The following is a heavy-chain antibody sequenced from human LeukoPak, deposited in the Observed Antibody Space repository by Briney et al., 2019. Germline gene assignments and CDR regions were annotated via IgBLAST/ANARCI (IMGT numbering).Heavy chain of an antibody. CDR1: GFTFSSYG. J-gene: IGHJ4*02. CDR3: ASGIAARPLDY. CDR2: ISSSSSYI. D-gene: IGHD6-6*01. Sequence: PGGSLRLSCAASGFTFSSYGMNWVRQAPGKGLEWVSSISSSSSYIYYADSVKGRFTISRNNAKNSLYLQMNSLRAEDTAVYYCASGIAARPLDYWGQGTLVTVSS. V-gene: IGHV3-21*01.